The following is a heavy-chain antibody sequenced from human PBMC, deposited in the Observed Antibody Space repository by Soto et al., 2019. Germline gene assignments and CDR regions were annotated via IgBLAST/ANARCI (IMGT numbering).Heavy chain of an antibody. CDR3: ARVGGSSWYRYYYYGMDV. D-gene: IGHD6-13*01. J-gene: IGHJ6*02. Sequence: PGESLKISCKASGYTFTSYGISWVRQAPGQGLEWMGWISAYNGNTNYAQKLQGRVTMTTDTSTSTAYMELRSLRSDDTAVYYCARVGGSSWYRYYYYGMDVWGQGTTVTVSS. CDR1: GYTFTSYG. CDR2: ISAYNGNT. V-gene: IGHV1-18*01.